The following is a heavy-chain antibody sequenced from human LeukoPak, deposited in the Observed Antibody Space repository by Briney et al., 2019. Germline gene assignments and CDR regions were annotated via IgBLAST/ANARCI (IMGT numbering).Heavy chain of an antibody. D-gene: IGHD3-10*01. J-gene: IGHJ6*02. V-gene: IGHV3-23*01. Sequence: GGSLRLSCAASGFTFSSYSMNWVRQAPGKGLECVSAMSGTGDKTYYADSVKGRFTISRDNSKNTLYLQMTSLRAEDTAVYYCAKVSGRIEIWPQPFGDGMDVWGQGTTVTVSS. CDR2: MSGTGDKT. CDR3: AKVSGRIEIWPQPFGDGMDV. CDR1: GFTFSSYS.